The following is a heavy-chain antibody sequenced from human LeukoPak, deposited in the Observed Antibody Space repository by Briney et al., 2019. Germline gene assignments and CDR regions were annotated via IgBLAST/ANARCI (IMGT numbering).Heavy chain of an antibody. CDR2: IYSGRST. CDR3: ARYSGTFSNSYFDC. D-gene: IGHD1-26*01. V-gene: IGHV3-66*01. CDR1: GFTVSSND. Sequence: PGGSLRLSCAASGFTVSSNDMSWVRQAPGKGLEWVSLIYSGRSTCYADSVKGRFIISRDNSKNTLYLQMNSLRAEDTAVYYCARYSGTFSNSYFDCWGQGTLVTVSS. J-gene: IGHJ4*02.